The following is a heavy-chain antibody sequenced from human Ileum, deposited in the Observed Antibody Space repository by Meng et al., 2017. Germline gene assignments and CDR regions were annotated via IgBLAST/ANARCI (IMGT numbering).Heavy chain of an antibody. D-gene: IGHD4-17*01. CDR2: MNPNSGNT. CDR3: AGRRPYGDYPISNY. J-gene: IGHJ4*02. V-gene: IGHV1-8*01. CDR1: GYTSSSYD. Sequence: QVAVGQSGDEVKKPGASVKVSCRASGYTSSSYDINWVRQATGQGLEWMGWMNPNSGNTNYAQKFHGRVTMTRNTSISTAYLELSSLISEDTAIYYCAGRRPYGDYPISNYWGQGTLVTVSS.